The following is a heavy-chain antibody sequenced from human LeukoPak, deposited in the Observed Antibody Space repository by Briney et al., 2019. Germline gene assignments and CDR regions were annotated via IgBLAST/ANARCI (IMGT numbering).Heavy chain of an antibody. D-gene: IGHD3-10*01. CDR3: ARDNFLGDYGSGSYSDY. J-gene: IGHJ4*02. Sequence: GGSLRLSCTASGFTFSSYAINWVRQAPGKGLEWVAVVSISVTSTYYADSVKGRFTISRDNAKNSLYLQMNSLRAEDTAVYYCARDNFLGDYGSGSYSDYWGQGTLVTVSS. CDR1: GFTFSSYA. CDR2: VSISVTST. V-gene: IGHV3-21*01.